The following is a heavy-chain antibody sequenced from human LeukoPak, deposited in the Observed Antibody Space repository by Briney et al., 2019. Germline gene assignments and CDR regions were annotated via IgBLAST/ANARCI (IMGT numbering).Heavy chain of an antibody. D-gene: IGHD6-6*01. CDR2: ISSSSSYI. J-gene: IGHJ4*02. Sequence: GGSLRLSSAASGFTFSSYSMNWVRQPPGEGMEWVSSISSSSSYIYYADSVKGRFTISRDNAKNSLYLQMNSLRAEDTDVYYCARDIAARPLVFDYWGQGTLVTVSS. V-gene: IGHV3-21*01. CDR3: ARDIAARPLVFDY. CDR1: GFTFSSYS.